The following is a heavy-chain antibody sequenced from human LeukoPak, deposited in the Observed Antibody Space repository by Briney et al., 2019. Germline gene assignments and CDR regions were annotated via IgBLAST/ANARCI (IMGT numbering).Heavy chain of an antibody. V-gene: IGHV3-30*02. CDR2: IRYDGSNK. CDR1: GFTFSSYG. J-gene: IGHJ5*02. D-gene: IGHD3-22*01. Sequence: GGSLRLSCAASGFTFSSYGMHWVRQAPGRGLEWVAFIRYDGSNKYYADPVKGRFTISRDNSKNTLYLQMNSLRPDDTAVYYCARDLPRVTMIVVVRANWFDPWGQGTLVTVSS. CDR3: ARDLPRVTMIVVVRANWFDP.